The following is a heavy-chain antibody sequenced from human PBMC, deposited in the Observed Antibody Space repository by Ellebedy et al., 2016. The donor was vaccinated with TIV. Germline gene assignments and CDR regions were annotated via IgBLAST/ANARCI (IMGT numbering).Heavy chain of an antibody. Sequence: GGSLRLXXAASGFTFSDYYMNWIRQAPGKGLEWVSYITSSGNYANYADSVKGRFTVSRDNAKNSLYLQMNSLRAEDTAVYYCARDRGFGEIDYWGQGTLVTVSS. CDR2: ITSSGNYA. V-gene: IGHV3-11*06. CDR3: ARDRGFGEIDY. J-gene: IGHJ4*02. CDR1: GFTFSDYY. D-gene: IGHD3-10*01.